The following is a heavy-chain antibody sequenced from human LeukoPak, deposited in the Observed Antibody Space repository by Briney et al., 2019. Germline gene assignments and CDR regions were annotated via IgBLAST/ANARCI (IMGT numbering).Heavy chain of an antibody. CDR2: INQYGSEK. J-gene: IGHJ1*01. CDR3: ARDILTGSQSRFQH. D-gene: IGHD3-9*01. V-gene: IGHV3-7*01. CDR1: GFTFISYW. Sequence: PGGSLRLSCAASGFTFISYWMSWVRQAPGKGLEWVANINQYGSEKYYVDSVKGRFTISRDNSKNTLYLQMNSLRAEDTAVYYCARDILTGSQSRFQHWGQGTLVTVSS.